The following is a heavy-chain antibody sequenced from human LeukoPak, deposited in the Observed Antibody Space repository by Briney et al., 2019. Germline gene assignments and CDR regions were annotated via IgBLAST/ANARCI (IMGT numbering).Heavy chain of an antibody. J-gene: IGHJ4*02. Sequence: PGGSLRLSCAASGFTFSSSAMHWVRQAPDKGLEWVAVISYDGSNKYYADSVKGRFTISRDNSKNTLYLQMNSLRADDTAVYYCARDRDSSGWXXGFDYWGQGTLVTVSS. CDR3: ARDRDSSGWXXGFDY. CDR1: GFTFSSSA. V-gene: IGHV3-30-3*01. CDR2: ISYDGSNK. D-gene: IGHD6-19*01.